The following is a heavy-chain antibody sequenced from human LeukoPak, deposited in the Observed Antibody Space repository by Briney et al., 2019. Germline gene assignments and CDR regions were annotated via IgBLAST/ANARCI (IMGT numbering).Heavy chain of an antibody. V-gene: IGHV1-69*05. D-gene: IGHD5-18*01. CDR3: ARDSNGYSYGVFDY. Sequence: SVKVSCKASGDTFSSYDISWVRQAPGQGLEWMGRIIPNVGTANYAQKFQGRVTITTDESTSTAYMELSSLRSEDTAVYYCARDSNGYSYGVFDYWGQGTLVTVSS. CDR2: IIPNVGTA. CDR1: GDTFSSYD. J-gene: IGHJ4*02.